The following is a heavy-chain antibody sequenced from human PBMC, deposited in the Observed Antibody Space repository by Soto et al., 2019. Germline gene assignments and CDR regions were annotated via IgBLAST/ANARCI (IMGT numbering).Heavy chain of an antibody. V-gene: IGHV1-69*13. CDR1: GGTFSSYA. Sequence: SVKVSCKASGGTFSSYAISWVRQAPGQGLEWMGGIIPIFGTANYAQKFQGRVTITADESTSTAYMELSSLRSEDTAVYYCARGAMDYYGSGSYCGMDVWGQGTLVTVSS. CDR2: IIPIFGTA. CDR3: ARGAMDYYGSGSYCGMDV. D-gene: IGHD3-10*01. J-gene: IGHJ4*02.